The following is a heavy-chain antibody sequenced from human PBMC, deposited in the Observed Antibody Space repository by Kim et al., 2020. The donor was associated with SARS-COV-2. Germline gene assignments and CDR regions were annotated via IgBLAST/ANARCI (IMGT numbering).Heavy chain of an antibody. CDR2: IIPIFGTA. CDR3: ARGWLQPTRFDY. CDR1: GGTFSSYA. D-gene: IGHD5-12*01. Sequence: SVKVSCKASGGTFSSYAISWARQAPGQGLEWMGGIIPIFGTANYAQKFQGRVTITADESTSTAYMELSSLRSEDTAVYYCARGWLQPTRFDYWGQGTLVTVSS. V-gene: IGHV1-69*13. J-gene: IGHJ4*02.